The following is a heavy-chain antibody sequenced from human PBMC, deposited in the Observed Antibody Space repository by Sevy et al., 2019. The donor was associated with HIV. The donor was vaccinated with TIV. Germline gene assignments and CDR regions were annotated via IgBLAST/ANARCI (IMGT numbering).Heavy chain of an antibody. Sequence: GGSLRLSCAASGFTFSSYAMSWVRQAPGKGLEWVSGISGSGGSTYYADSVKGHFTISRDDSKNTLYLQMNSLRAEDTAVYYCAKDGNIVVAGNKPSYYFDYWGQGTLVTVS. CDR1: GFTFSSYA. CDR3: AKDGNIVVAGNKPSYYFDY. V-gene: IGHV3-23*01. J-gene: IGHJ4*02. CDR2: ISGSGGST. D-gene: IGHD6-13*01.